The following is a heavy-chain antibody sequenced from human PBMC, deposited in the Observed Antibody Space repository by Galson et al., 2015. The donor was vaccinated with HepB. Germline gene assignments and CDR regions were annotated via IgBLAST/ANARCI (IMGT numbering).Heavy chain of an antibody. D-gene: IGHD4-11*01. Sequence: SLRLSCAASGFTFSSYSMTWVRQAPGKGLERVSYISSSSSTIYYADSVEGRFTISRDNAKNSLFLQMSSLRAEDTAVYYCARNDYSNFQTFDYWGQGTLVTVSS. CDR1: GFTFSSYS. J-gene: IGHJ4*02. V-gene: IGHV3-48*01. CDR2: ISSSSSTI. CDR3: ARNDYSNFQTFDY.